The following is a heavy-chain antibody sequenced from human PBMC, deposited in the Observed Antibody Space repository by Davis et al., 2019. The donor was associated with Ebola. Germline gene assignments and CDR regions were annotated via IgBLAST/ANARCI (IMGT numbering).Heavy chain of an antibody. V-gene: IGHV1-69*13. D-gene: IGHD2-15*01. CDR1: GGTFSSYA. Sequence: SVKVSCKASGGTFSSYAISWVRQAPGQGLEWMGGIIPIFGTANYAQKFQGRVTITADESTSTAYMELSSLKSEDTAVYYCARDRSGGPRYYGMDVWGQGTTVTVSS. CDR2: IIPIFGTA. CDR3: ARDRSGGPRYYGMDV. J-gene: IGHJ6*02.